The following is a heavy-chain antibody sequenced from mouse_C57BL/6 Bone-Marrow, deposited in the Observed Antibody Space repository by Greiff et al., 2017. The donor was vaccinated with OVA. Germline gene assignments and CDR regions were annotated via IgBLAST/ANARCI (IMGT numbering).Heavy chain of an antibody. CDR3: ARGGLYYSNYYAMDY. J-gene: IGHJ4*01. V-gene: IGHV1-81*01. D-gene: IGHD2-5*01. CDR2: IYPRSGNT. CDR1: GYTFTSYG. Sequence: VQLVESGAELARPGASVKLSCKASGYTFTSYGISWVKQRTGQGLEWIGEIYPRSGNTYYNEKFKGKATLTADKSSSTAYMELRSLTSEDSAVYFCARGGLYYSNYYAMDYWGQGTSVTVSS.